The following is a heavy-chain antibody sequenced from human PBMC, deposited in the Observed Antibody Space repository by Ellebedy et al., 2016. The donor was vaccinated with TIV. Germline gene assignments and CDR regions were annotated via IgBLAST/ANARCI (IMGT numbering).Heavy chain of an antibody. CDR3: AKLGHRATPDDS. Sequence: GESLKISCQGSSYSFINYWLVWVPQMPGRGLEWMGILDLSDSDTSYSPSFQGQVTISADRSVTTAYLHFNSLKPSDTAVYYCAKLGHRATPDDSWGQGTLVTVSS. J-gene: IGHJ4*02. V-gene: IGHV5-51*01. CDR2: LDLSDSDT. CDR1: SYSFINYW. D-gene: IGHD1-14*01.